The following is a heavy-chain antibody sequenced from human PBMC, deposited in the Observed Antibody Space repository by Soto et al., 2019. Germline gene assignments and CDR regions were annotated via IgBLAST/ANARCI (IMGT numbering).Heavy chain of an antibody. CDR3: AKVIVVVPAAYSYYYGMDV. D-gene: IGHD2-2*01. J-gene: IGHJ6*02. Sequence: PVGSLRLSCAASGFTFSSYGMHWVRQAPGKGLEWVAVISYDGSNKYYADSVKGRFTISRDNSKNTLYLQMNSLRAEDTAVYYCAKVIVVVPAAYSYYYGMDVWGQGTTVTVSS. V-gene: IGHV3-30*18. CDR1: GFTFSSYG. CDR2: ISYDGSNK.